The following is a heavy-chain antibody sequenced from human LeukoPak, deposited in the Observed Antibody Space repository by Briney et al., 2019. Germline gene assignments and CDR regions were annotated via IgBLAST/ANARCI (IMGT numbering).Heavy chain of an antibody. Sequence: PGGSLRLSCAASGFTVSSNYMSWVRQAPGKGLEWVSVIYSGGSTYYADSVKGRFTISRDNSKNTLYLQMNSLRAEDTAVYYCARGYSSSRDAFDIWGQGTMVTVSS. CDR1: GFTVSSNY. V-gene: IGHV3-53*01. D-gene: IGHD6-13*01. CDR2: IYSGGST. J-gene: IGHJ3*02. CDR3: ARGYSSSRDAFDI.